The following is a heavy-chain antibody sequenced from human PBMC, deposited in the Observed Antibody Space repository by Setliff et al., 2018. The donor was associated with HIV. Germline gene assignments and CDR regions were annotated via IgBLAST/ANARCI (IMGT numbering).Heavy chain of an antibody. D-gene: IGHD1-26*01. CDR3: ARDRVVGATLDPLDL. Sequence: LRLSCAASGFTFSTSEMNWVRQAPGKGLEWVSYISGSGSTIYYADSVKGRFTISRDNSQNALYLQMDSLRAEDTAVYYCARDRVVGATLDPLDLWGQGTMVTVSS. J-gene: IGHJ3*01. CDR1: GFTFSTSE. CDR2: ISGSGSTI. V-gene: IGHV3-48*03.